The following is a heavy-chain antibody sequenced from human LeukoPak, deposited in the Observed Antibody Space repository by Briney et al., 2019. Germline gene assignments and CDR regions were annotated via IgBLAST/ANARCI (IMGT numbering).Heavy chain of an antibody. D-gene: IGHD5-18*01. CDR2: ITSKTDGGTT. CDR1: GFTFSNAW. Sequence: GGSLRLSCAASGFTFSNAWVSWVRQAPGKGLEWVGRITSKTDGGTTDYAAPVKGRFIISRDDSKNTLYLQMNSLKTEDTAVYYCTTESWIQLWAFDYWGQGTQVTVSS. J-gene: IGHJ4*02. V-gene: IGHV3-15*01. CDR3: TTESWIQLWAFDY.